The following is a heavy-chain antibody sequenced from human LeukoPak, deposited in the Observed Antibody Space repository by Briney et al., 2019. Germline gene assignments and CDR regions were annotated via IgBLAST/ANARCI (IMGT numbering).Heavy chain of an antibody. J-gene: IGHJ4*02. CDR3: ARGDLFDY. D-gene: IGHD2-21*02. V-gene: IGHV3-74*01. CDR2: IASDGSST. CDR1: GFTFSSYW. Sequence: GGSLRLSCAASGFTFSSYWMNWVRQAPGKGLVWVSRIASDGSSTTYADSVKGRFSISRDNAKNTLYLQMNSLRVEDTAVYYCARGDLFDYWGQGTLVTVSS.